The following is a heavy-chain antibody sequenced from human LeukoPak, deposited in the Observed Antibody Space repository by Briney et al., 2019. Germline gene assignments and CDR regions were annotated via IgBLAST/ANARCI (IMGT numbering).Heavy chain of an antibody. V-gene: IGHV3-23*01. Sequence: GGSLRLSCAASGYTFNNYAMGWVRQAPGKGLKWVSTISSSGGRTYYADSVRGRFTFSRDDSKNTLYLQMNSLRAEDTAVYYCKKEGGLYDSGGYFDYWGQGTLVTVSS. D-gene: IGHD3-3*01. CDR3: KKEGGLYDSGGYFDY. CDR2: ISSSGGRT. J-gene: IGHJ4*02. CDR1: GYTFNNYA.